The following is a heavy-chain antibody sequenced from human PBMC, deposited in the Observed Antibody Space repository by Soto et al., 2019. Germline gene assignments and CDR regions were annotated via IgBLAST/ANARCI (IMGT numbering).Heavy chain of an antibody. Sequence: SETLSLTCTVSGGSISSYYWSWIRQPPGKGLEWIGYIYYSGSTNYNPSLKSRVTISVDTSKNQFSLKLSSVTAADTAVYYCARLTVTKKGGDYWGQGTLVTVSS. CDR1: GGSISSYY. CDR3: ARLTVTKKGGDY. V-gene: IGHV4-59*08. D-gene: IGHD4-17*01. CDR2: IYYSGST. J-gene: IGHJ4*02.